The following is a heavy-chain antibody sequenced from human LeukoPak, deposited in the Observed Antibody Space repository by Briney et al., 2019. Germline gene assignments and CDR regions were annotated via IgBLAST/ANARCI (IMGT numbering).Heavy chain of an antibody. J-gene: IGHJ3*02. Sequence: ASVKVSCKVSGYTLTELSMHWVRQAPGKGLEWMGGFDPEDGETIYAQKFQGRVTMTEDTSTDTAYMELSSLRSEDTAVYYCATLMGLAVAHDAFDIWGQGTMVTVSS. D-gene: IGHD6-19*01. V-gene: IGHV1-24*01. CDR2: FDPEDGET. CDR3: ATLMGLAVAHDAFDI. CDR1: GYTLTELS.